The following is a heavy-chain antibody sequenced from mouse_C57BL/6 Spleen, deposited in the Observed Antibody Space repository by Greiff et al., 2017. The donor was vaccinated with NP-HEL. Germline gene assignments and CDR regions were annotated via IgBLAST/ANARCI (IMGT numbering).Heavy chain of an antibody. Sequence: EVHLVESGAELVRPGASVKLSCTASGFNFKDDYMHWVKQRPEQGLEWIGWIDPENGDTEYASKFQGKATITADTSSNTAYLQLSSLTSEDTAVYYCTGGAYWGQGTLVTVSA. CDR1: GFNFKDDY. CDR3: TGGAY. V-gene: IGHV14-4*01. J-gene: IGHJ3*01. CDR2: IDPENGDT.